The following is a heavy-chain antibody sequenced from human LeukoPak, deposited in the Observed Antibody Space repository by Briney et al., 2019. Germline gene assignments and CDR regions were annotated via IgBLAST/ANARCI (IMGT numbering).Heavy chain of an antibody. D-gene: IGHD3-3*01. J-gene: IGHJ5*02. CDR3: ARGQLRFLEWLSPSVYNWFDP. CDR2: IWYDGSNR. CDR1: GFTFSSYG. Sequence: GGSLRLSCAASGFTFSSYGMHWVRQAPGKGLEWVAVIWYDGSNRYYADSVKGRFTISRDNAKNSLYLQMNSLRAEDTAVYYCARGQLRFLEWLSPSVYNWFDPWGQGTLVTVSS. V-gene: IGHV3-33*01.